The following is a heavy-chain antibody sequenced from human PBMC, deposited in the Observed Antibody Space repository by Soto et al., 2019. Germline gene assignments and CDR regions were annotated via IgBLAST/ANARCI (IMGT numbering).Heavy chain of an antibody. V-gene: IGHV3-23*01. CDR3: AKEWTIFGVVIIRGSFDY. CDR1: GFTFSSYA. J-gene: IGHJ4*02. Sequence: GGSLRLSCAASGFTFSSYAMSWVRQAPGKGLEWVSAISGSGGNTYYADSVKGRFTISRDNSKNTLYLQMNSLRAEDTAVYYCAKEWTIFGVVIIRGSFDYWGQGTLVTVSS. CDR2: ISGSGGNT. D-gene: IGHD3-3*01.